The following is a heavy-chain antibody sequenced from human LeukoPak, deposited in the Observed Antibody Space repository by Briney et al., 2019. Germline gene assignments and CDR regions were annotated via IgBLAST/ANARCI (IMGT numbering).Heavy chain of an antibody. J-gene: IGHJ3*02. CDR1: GGSFSGYY. Sequence: PSETLSLTCAVYGGSFSGYYWSWVRQPPGKGLEWIGEINHSGSTNYNPSHKSRVTISVDTSKNQFSLKLSSVTAADTAVYYCARGSGVDIWGQGTMVTVSS. CDR3: ARGSGVDI. V-gene: IGHV4-34*01. CDR2: INHSGST.